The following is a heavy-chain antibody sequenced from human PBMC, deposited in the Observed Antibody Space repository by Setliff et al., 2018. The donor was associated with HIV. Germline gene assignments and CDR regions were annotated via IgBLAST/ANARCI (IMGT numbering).Heavy chain of an antibody. V-gene: IGHV5-51*01. J-gene: IGHJ4*02. D-gene: IGHD5-12*01. CDR2: IYPGDSDT. Sequence: ESLTISCKGSGYSFTSYWIGWVRQMPGKGLEWMGIIYPGDSDTRYSPSFQGQVTISADKSISTAYLQWSSLKASDTAMYYCARHEGGGYDFGGIDYWGQGTLVTVSS. CDR1: GYSFTSYW. CDR3: ARHEGGGYDFGGIDY.